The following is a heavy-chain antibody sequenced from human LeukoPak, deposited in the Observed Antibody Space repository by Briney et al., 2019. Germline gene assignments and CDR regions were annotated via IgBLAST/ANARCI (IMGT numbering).Heavy chain of an antibody. CDR2: SSGSGGST. D-gene: IGHD3-3*01. CDR3: AKAGDFGVAIISHYYMDV. V-gene: IGHV3-23*01. CDR1: GFTFSSYA. J-gene: IGHJ6*03. Sequence: GGPLRLSCAASGFTFSSYAMSWVRQAPGKGLEWVSASSGSGGSTYYADSVKGRFTISRDNSKNTLYLQMNSLRAEDTAVYYCAKAGDFGVAIISHYYMDVRGKGTTVTVSS.